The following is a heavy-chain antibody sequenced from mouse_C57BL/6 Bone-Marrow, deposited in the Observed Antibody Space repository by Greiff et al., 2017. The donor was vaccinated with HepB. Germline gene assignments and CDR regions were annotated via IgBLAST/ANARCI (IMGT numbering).Heavy chain of an antibody. CDR1: GYTFTDYY. J-gene: IGHJ2*01. V-gene: IGHV1-19*01. D-gene: IGHD1-1*01. CDR3: ARSRSYYYGSSYVSFDY. Sequence: VQLQQSGPVLVKPGASVKMSCKASGYTFTDYYMNWVKQSHGKSLEWIGVINPYNGGTSYNQKFKGKATLTVDKSSSTAYMELNSLTSEDSAVYYCARSRSYYYGSSYVSFDYWGQGTTLTVSS. CDR2: INPYNGGT.